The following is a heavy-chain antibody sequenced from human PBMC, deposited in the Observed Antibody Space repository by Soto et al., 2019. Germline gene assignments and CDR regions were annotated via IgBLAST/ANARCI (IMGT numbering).Heavy chain of an antibody. D-gene: IGHD3-3*01. CDR3: VRYEGNFFDL. Sequence: QVQLVQSGGEVKKPGASVKVSCKASGYTFTSYYMHWVRQAPGQGLEWMGLINPSGGSTSYAQKFQGRLTMTKDTSTSTVYMELSSLRSEDTAVFYCVRYEGNFFDLWGQGTLVTVTS. CDR2: INPSGGST. V-gene: IGHV1-46*01. CDR1: GYTFTSYY. J-gene: IGHJ4*02.